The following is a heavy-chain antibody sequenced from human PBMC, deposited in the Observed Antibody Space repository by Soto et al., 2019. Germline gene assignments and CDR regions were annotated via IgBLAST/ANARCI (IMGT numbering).Heavy chain of an antibody. D-gene: IGHD6-19*01. Sequence: QVQLVHSAAEAKKPGASVKVSCKAAGDTFTAYSMHGVRQAPGPGLEWMGWFNPNSGDTIYAQKFQGRVTLTRDTSIGTAYMELYSLTSDDTAVYYCAREASAVISLDYWGQGTLVTVSS. CDR3: AREASAVISLDY. J-gene: IGHJ4*02. CDR1: GDTFTAYS. CDR2: FNPNSGDT. V-gene: IGHV1-2*02.